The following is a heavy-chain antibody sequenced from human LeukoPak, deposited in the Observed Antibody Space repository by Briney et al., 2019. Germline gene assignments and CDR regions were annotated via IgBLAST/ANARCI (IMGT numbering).Heavy chain of an antibody. J-gene: IGHJ3*02. V-gene: IGHV3-74*01. D-gene: IGHD1-26*01. CDR3: ARAGEGLLAYSFDI. CDR2: INSDGSGT. CDR1: GFTFHRNW. Sequence: GGSLRLPCAASGFTFHRNWMHWVRQGPGKGLVWVSRINSDGSGTSYADSVKGRFTISRDNAKNTLYLQMNSLRAEDTAVYYCARAGEGLLAYSFDIWGRGTMVAVSS.